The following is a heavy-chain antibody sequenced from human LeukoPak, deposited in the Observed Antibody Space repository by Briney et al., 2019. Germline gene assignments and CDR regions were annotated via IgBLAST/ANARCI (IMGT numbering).Heavy chain of an antibody. V-gene: IGHV3-30*18. Sequence: PGGSLRLSCAASGFTFSSYGMPWVRQAPGKGLEWVAVISYDGSNKYYADSVKGRFTISRDNSKNTLYLQMNSLRAEDTAVYYCAKLGYCSGGSCSGPGMFDYWGQGTLVTVSS. CDR2: ISYDGSNK. D-gene: IGHD2-15*01. CDR3: AKLGYCSGGSCSGPGMFDY. CDR1: GFTFSSYG. J-gene: IGHJ4*02.